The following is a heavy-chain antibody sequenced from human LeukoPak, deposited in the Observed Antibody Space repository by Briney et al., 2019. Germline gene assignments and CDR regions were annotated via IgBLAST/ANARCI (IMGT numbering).Heavy chain of an antibody. V-gene: IGHV3-33*01. Sequence: GGSLRLSCAASGFTFSSYGMHWVRQAPGKGLEWVAVIWYDGSNKYYADSVKGRFTISRDNSKNTLYLQMNSLRAEDTAVYYCAREVITMVRGRRMDVWGKGTTVTVSS. J-gene: IGHJ6*04. CDR1: GFTFSSYG. D-gene: IGHD3-10*01. CDR2: IWYDGSNK. CDR3: AREVITMVRGRRMDV.